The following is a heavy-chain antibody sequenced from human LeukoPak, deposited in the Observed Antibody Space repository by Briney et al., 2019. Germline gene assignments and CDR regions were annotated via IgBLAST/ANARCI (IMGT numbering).Heavy chain of an antibody. CDR1: GFTVSSNY. D-gene: IGHD5-12*01. J-gene: IGHJ4*02. V-gene: IGHV3-53*04. CDR2: IYSGGST. Sequence: GGSLRLSCAASGFTVSSNYMSWVRQAPGKGLEWVSVIYSGGSTYYADSVKGRFTISRHNSKNTLYLQMNSLRAEDTAVYYCAKEDRMVAPYYFDYWGQGTLVTVSS. CDR3: AKEDRMVAPYYFDY.